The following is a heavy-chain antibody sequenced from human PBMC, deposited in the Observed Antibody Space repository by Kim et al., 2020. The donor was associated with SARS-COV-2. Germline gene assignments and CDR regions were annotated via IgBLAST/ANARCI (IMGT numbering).Heavy chain of an antibody. J-gene: IGHJ4*02. V-gene: IGHV3-30*18. CDR1: GFTFSSYG. D-gene: IGHD5-12*01. CDR3: AKDQALLGGYDYWGLFDY. CDR2: ISYDGSNK. Sequence: GGSLRLSCAASGFTFSSYGMHWVRQAPGKGLEWVAVISYDGSNKYYADSVKGRFTISRDNSKNTLYLQMNSLRAEDTAVYYCAKDQALLGGYDYWGLFDYWGQGTLVTVSS.